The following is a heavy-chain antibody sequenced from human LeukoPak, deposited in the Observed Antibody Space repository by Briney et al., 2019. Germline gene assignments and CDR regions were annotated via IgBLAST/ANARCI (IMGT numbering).Heavy chain of an antibody. J-gene: IGHJ6*03. V-gene: IGHV3-30*04. D-gene: IGHD5-24*01. CDR1: GFTFSSYA. Sequence: PGGSLRLSCAASGFTFSSYAMHWVRQAPGKGLEWVAVISYDGSNKYYADSVKGRFTISRDNSKNTLYLQMNSLRAEDTAVYYCARVKGYTYYYMDVWGKGTTVTVSS. CDR3: ARVKGYTYYYMDV. CDR2: ISYDGSNK.